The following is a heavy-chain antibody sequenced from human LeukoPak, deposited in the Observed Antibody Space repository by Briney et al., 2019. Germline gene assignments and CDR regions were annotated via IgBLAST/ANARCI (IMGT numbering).Heavy chain of an antibody. CDR1: GFTFSSYA. D-gene: IGHD2-8*02. J-gene: IGHJ4*02. V-gene: IGHV3-23*01. CDR2: ISGSGGST. Sequence: GGSLRLXCAASGFTFSSYAMSWVRQAPGKGLEWVSAISGSGGSTYYADSVKGRFTISRDNSKNTLYLQMNSLRAKDTAVYYCTIRTALVVDWGPGTLVTVSS. CDR3: TIRTALVVD.